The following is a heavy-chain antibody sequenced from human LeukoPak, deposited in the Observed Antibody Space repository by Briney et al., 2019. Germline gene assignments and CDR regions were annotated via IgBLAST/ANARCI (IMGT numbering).Heavy chain of an antibody. CDR3: AREGSYGSAFDY. CDR2: IYYSGST. D-gene: IGHD3-10*01. CDR1: SGSISSGGYY. Sequence: PSQTLSLTCTVSSGSISSGGYYWSWIRQHPGKGLEWIGYIYYSGSTYYNPSLKSRVTISVDTSKNQFSLKLSSVTAADTAVYYCAREGSYGSAFDYWGQGTLVTVSS. V-gene: IGHV4-31*03. J-gene: IGHJ4*02.